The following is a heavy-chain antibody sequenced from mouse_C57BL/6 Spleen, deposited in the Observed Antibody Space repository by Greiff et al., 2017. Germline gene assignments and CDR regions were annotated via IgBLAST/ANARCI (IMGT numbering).Heavy chain of an antibody. CDR1: GFTFSSYA. V-gene: IGHV5-4*01. Sequence: EVQGVESGGGLVKPGGSLKLSCAASGFTFSSYAMSWVRQTPEKRLEWVATISDGGSYTYYPDNVKGRFTISRDNAKNNLYLQMSHLKSEDTAMYYCARDRKDYGHAMDDWGQGTSVTVSS. D-gene: IGHD2-4*01. CDR2: ISDGGSYT. CDR3: ARDRKDYGHAMDD. J-gene: IGHJ4*01.